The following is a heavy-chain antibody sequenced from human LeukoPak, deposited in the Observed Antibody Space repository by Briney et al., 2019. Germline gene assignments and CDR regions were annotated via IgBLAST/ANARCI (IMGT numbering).Heavy chain of an antibody. D-gene: IGHD4/OR15-4a*01. CDR2: IRGDSGTT. J-gene: IGHJ4*02. Sequence: GGSLRLSCAASGFTFGSYGMSWVRQAPGKGPEGVSVIRGDSGTTFYAASVKGRFTASRDNSKNTLYLQMNSLRAEDTAIYYCAKKILPPTISAFDSWGQGTLVTVSS. V-gene: IGHV3-23*01. CDR3: AKKILPPTISAFDS. CDR1: GFTFGSYG.